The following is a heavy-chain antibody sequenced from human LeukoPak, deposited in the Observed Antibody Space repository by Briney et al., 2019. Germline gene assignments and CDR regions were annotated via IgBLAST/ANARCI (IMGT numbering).Heavy chain of an antibody. CDR1: GFTFSSYS. CDR3: ARELPPFGVVIGFDY. D-gene: IGHD3-3*01. CDR2: ISSSSSYI. Sequence: GGSLRLSCAASGFTFSSYSMNWVRQAPGKGLEWVSSISSSSSYIYYADSVKGRFTISRDSAKNSLYLQMNSLRAEDTAVYYCARELPPFGVVIGFDYWGQGTLVTVSS. J-gene: IGHJ4*02. V-gene: IGHV3-21*01.